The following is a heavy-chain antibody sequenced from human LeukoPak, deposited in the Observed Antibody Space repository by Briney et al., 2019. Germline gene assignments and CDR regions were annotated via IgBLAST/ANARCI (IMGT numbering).Heavy chain of an antibody. V-gene: IGHV3-64D*06. CDR1: GFTFSSYS. CDR3: VRRMATIDF. CDR2: INDNGGST. Sequence: GGSPRLSCSASGFTFSSYSMHWVRQAPGKGLEYVSAINDNGGSTYYADSVKGRFTISRDNSKSTLYLQMSSLRAEDTALYYCVRRMATIDFWGQGTLVTVSS. J-gene: IGHJ4*02. D-gene: IGHD5-12*01.